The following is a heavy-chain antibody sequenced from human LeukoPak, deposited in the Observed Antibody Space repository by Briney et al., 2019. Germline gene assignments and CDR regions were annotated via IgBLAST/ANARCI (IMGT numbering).Heavy chain of an antibody. D-gene: IGHD6-13*01. Sequence: SETLSLTCTVSGGSISSYYRSWIRQPAGKGLEWIGRIYTSGSTNYNPSLKSRVTMSVDTSKNQFSLKLSSVTAADTAVYYCARDRQHRYSSSWRYYYYGMDVWGQGTTVTVSS. CDR1: GGSISSYY. CDR2: IYTSGST. V-gene: IGHV4-4*07. J-gene: IGHJ6*02. CDR3: ARDRQHRYSSSWRYYYYGMDV.